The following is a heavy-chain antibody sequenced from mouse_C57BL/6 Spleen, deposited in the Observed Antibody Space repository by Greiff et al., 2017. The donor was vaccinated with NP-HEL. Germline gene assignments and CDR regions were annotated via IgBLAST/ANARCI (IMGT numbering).Heavy chain of an antibody. D-gene: IGHD2-4*01. V-gene: IGHV1-52*01. J-gene: IGHJ4*01. CDR1: GYTFTSYW. Sequence: QVQLKESGAELVRPGSSVKLSCKASGYTFTSYWMHWVKQRPIQGLEWIGNIDPSDSETHYNQKFKDKATLTVDKSSSTAYMQLSSLTSEDSAVYYCARTGYDYVYYAMDYWGQGTSVTVSS. CDR3: ARTGYDYVYYAMDY. CDR2: IDPSDSET.